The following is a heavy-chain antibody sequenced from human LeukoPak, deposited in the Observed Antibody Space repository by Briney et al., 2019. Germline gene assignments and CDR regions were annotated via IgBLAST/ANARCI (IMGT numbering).Heavy chain of an antibody. CDR2: IYHSGDIYDRGST. V-gene: IGHV4-39*02. Sequence: PSETLSLTCTVSGGSISSSSYYWGWLRQPPGKGLEWIGSIYHSGDIYDRGSTHYNPSLKSRLTISVDTSQNHFSLMLNSVTAADTAVYYCARNRSRDAFDVWGQGTMVTVSS. J-gene: IGHJ3*01. CDR3: ARNRSRDAFDV. CDR1: GGSISSSSYY.